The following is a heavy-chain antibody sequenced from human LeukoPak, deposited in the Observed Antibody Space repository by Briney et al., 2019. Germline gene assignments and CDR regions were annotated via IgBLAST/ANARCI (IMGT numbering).Heavy chain of an antibody. Sequence: SETLSLTCTVSGGSISSYYWSWIRQPPGKGLEWIGYIYYSGSTNYNPSLKSRVTISVDTSKNQFSLKLSSVTAADTAVYYCARTRLGGWPYYYYYMDVWGKGTTVTVSS. V-gene: IGHV4-59*01. J-gene: IGHJ6*03. CDR2: IYYSGST. D-gene: IGHD6-19*01. CDR3: ARTRLGGWPYYYYYMDV. CDR1: GGSISSYY.